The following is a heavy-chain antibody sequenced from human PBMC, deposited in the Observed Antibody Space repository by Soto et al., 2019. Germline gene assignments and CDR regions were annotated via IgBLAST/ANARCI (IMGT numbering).Heavy chain of an antibody. D-gene: IGHD6-19*01. Sequence: PGGSLRLSCAASGFTFSSYAMSWVRQAPGKGLEWVSAISGSGGSTYYADSVKGRFTISRDNSKNTLYLQMNSLRAEDTAVYYCAKVNGLGGGWYKMIPIFDYWGQGTLVTVSS. CDR1: GFTFSSYA. J-gene: IGHJ4*02. V-gene: IGHV3-23*01. CDR2: ISGSGGST. CDR3: AKVNGLGGGWYKMIPIFDY.